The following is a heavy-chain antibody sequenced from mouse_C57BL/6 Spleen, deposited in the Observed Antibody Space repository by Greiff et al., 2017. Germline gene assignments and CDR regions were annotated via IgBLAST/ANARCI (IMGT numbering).Heavy chain of an antibody. Sequence: QVQLQQSGAELVRPGASVKMSCKASGYTFTSYNMHWVKQTPRQGLEWIGAIYPGNGDTSYNQKFKGKATLTVDKSSSTAYMQLSSLTSADSAVYFCARPIYDGYYGYFDVWGTGTTVTVSS. V-gene: IGHV1-12*01. CDR1: GYTFTSYN. CDR2: IYPGNGDT. D-gene: IGHD2-3*01. CDR3: ARPIYDGYYGYFDV. J-gene: IGHJ1*03.